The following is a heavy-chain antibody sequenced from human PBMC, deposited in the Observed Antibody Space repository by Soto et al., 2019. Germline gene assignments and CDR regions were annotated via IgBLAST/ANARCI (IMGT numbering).Heavy chain of an antibody. CDR3: AKTLGEECSGGNCLYYYYYMDV. Sequence: EVQLLESGGGLVQPGGSLRLSCEASGFTFIRYAMTWVRQAPGKGLEWVSAISGSGDNTYYADSVKGRFTISRDNSKNTLYLQMHSLRAEDTAVYYCAKTLGEECSGGNCLYYYYYMDVWGKGTTVTVSS. V-gene: IGHV3-23*01. J-gene: IGHJ6*03. CDR2: ISGSGDNT. CDR1: GFTFIRYA. D-gene: IGHD2-15*01.